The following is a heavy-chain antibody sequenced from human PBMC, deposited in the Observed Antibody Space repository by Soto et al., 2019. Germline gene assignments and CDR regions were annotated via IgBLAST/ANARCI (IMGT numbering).Heavy chain of an antibody. V-gene: IGHV4-39*01. CDR3: ARHPVDPGVFDP. Sequence: QLQLQESGPGLVKPSETLSLTCTVSGGSISSSSYYWGWIRQPPGKGLEWIGSIYYSGSTYYNPSLKSRVTISVDTSKNQFALKLSSVTAADTAVYYCARHPVDPGVFDPWGQGTLVTVSS. D-gene: IGHD2-8*01. J-gene: IGHJ5*02. CDR1: GGSISSSSYY. CDR2: IYYSGST.